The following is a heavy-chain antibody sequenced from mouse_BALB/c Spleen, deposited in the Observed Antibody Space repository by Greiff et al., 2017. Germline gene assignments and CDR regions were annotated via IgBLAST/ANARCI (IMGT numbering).Heavy chain of an antibody. V-gene: IGHV2-9-2*01. CDR1: GFSLTSYD. CDR2: IWTGGGT. J-gene: IGHJ4*01. D-gene: IGHD2-2*01. CDR3: VRGGYYYAMDY. Sequence: QVQLKQSGPGLVAPSQSLSITCTVSGFSLTSYDISWIRQPPGKGLEWLGVIWTGGGTNYNSAFMSRLSISKDNSKSQVFLKMNSLQTDDTAIYYCVRGGYYYAMDYWGQGTSVTVSS.